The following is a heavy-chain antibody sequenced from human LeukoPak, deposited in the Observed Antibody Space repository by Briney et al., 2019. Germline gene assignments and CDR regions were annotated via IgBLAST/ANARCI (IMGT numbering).Heavy chain of an antibody. CDR1: GFTFSDYY. CDR3: ARESDGDYGAEYFQH. D-gene: IGHD4-17*01. J-gene: IGHJ1*01. V-gene: IGHV3-11*01. Sequence: GGSLRLSCAASGFTFSDYYMSWIRQAPGKGLEWVSYISNSGSTIYYADSVKGRFTVSRDNAKNSLYLQMNSLRAEDTAVYYCARESDGDYGAEYFQHWGQGTLVIVSS. CDR2: ISNSGSTI.